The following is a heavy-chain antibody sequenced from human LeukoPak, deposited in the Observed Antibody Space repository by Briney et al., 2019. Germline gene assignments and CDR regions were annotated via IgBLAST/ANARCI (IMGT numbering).Heavy chain of an antibody. CDR3: AKGGYCSSTSCYHYYYYYGMDV. D-gene: IGHD2-2*01. CDR1: GFTFSSYA. Sequence: GGSLRLSCAASGFTFSSYAMSWVRQAPGKGLEWVSAISGSGGSTYYADSVKGRFTISRDNSKNTLYLQMNSLRAEDTAVYYCAKGGYCSSTSCYHYYYYYGMDVWGQGTTVTVSS. J-gene: IGHJ6*02. CDR2: ISGSGGST. V-gene: IGHV3-23*01.